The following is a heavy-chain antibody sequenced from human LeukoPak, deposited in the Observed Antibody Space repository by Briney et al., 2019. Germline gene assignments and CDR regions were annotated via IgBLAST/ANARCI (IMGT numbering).Heavy chain of an antibody. CDR2: IYFSGST. D-gene: IGHD4-17*01. Sequence: PSETLSLTCTVSGDSISNSRYYWGWIRQSPGKGLEWIANIYFSGSTYYNPSLKSRFSMSVDTSKNQFSLNLTSVTAADTAVYYCASVDYGDFPDYWGQGTLLTVSS. V-gene: IGHV4-39*01. CDR1: GDSISNSRYY. J-gene: IGHJ4*02. CDR3: ASVDYGDFPDY.